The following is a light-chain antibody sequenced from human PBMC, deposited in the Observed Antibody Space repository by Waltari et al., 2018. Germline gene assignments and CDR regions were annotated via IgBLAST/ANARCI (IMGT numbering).Light chain of an antibody. J-gene: IGLJ2*01. CDR1: SGDIGAYNS. CDR3: SSYADSNVL. CDR2: EVT. V-gene: IGLV2-8*01. Sequence: QSALTQPPSASGSPGQSVTISCTGTSGDIGAYNSVSWYQQHPGRAPKLMINEVTKRPSGVPDRFSGSRSGNAASLTVSGLQTEDEADYFCSSYADSNVLFGGGTKLTVL.